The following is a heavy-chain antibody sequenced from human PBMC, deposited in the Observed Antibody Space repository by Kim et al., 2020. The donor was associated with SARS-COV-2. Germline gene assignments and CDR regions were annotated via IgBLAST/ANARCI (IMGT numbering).Heavy chain of an antibody. Sequence: ARKFQGRVTITADKSTSTAYMVLSSLRCEATAVYYCARDIAAAGTASDYWGQGTLVTVSS. CDR3: ARDIAAAGTASDY. J-gene: IGHJ4*02. V-gene: IGHV1-69*04. D-gene: IGHD6-13*01.